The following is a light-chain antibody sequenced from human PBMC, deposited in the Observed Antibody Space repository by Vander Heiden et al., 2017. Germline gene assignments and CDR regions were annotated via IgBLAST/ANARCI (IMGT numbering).Light chain of an antibody. J-gene: IGLJ1*01. CDR1: TSAVGGYNY. Sequence: QSALTQPASVSGSPGQSITISCTGTTSAVGGYNYVSWFQQHPGKAPKLIIYDVNPRPSGVSNRFSGSKSGNTASLTISGLQAEDEADYFCSSYTSSNSLYVFGTGTDVTVL. CDR3: SSYTSSNSLYV. V-gene: IGLV2-14*03. CDR2: DVN.